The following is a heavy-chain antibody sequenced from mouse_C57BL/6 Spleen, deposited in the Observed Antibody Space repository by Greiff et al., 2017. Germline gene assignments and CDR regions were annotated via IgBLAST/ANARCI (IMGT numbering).Heavy chain of an antibody. CDR2: IYPGDGDT. CDR3: ARLITTVVVPFDY. Sequence: VQLQESGPELVKPGASVKISCKASGYAFSSSWMNWVKQRPGKGLEWIGRIYPGDGDTNYNGKFKGKATLTADKSSSTAYMQLSSLTSEDSAVYFCARLITTVVVPFDYWGQGTTLTVSS. CDR1: GYAFSSSW. V-gene: IGHV1-82*01. D-gene: IGHD1-1*01. J-gene: IGHJ2*01.